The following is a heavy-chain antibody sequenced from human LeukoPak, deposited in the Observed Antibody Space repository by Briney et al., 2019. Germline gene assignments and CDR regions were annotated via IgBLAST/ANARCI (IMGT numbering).Heavy chain of an antibody. CDR3: ASLGIAAADHPFDY. D-gene: IGHD6-13*01. CDR1: GFTFSSYS. Sequence: PGGSLRLSCAASGFTFSSYSMTWVRQAPGKGLEWVSSISSSSSYIYYADSVKGRFTISRDNAKNSLYLQMNSLRAEDTAVYYRASLGIAAADHPFDYWGQGTLVTVSS. V-gene: IGHV3-21*01. J-gene: IGHJ4*02. CDR2: ISSSSSYI.